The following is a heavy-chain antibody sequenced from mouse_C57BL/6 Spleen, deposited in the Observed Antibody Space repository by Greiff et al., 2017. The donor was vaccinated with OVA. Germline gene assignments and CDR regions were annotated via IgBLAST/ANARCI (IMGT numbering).Heavy chain of an antibody. J-gene: IGHJ4*01. V-gene: IGHV5-9-1*02. D-gene: IGHD2-2*01. CDR2: ISSGGDYI. Sequence: EVKLVESGEGLVKPGGSLKLSCAASGFTFSSYAMSWVRQTPEKRLEWVAYISSGGDYIYYADTVKGRFTISRDNARNTLYLQMSSLKSEDTAMDYCTRDGYGGAMDYWGQGTSVTVSS. CDR1: GFTFSSYA. CDR3: TRDGYGGAMDY.